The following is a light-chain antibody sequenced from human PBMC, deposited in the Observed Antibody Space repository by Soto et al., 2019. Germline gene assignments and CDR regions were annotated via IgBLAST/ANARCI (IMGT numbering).Light chain of an antibody. V-gene: IGKV3-20*01. Sequence: EIVLTQSPGTLSLSPGERATLSCRASQSVSSNLDWYQQKPGQAPRLLIYGASSRATGIPDRFSGSGSGTDFTLTISRLESEDFAEYYCQQYGSSPGTFGQGTKVEIK. CDR3: QQYGSSPGT. CDR1: QSVSSN. J-gene: IGKJ1*01. CDR2: GAS.